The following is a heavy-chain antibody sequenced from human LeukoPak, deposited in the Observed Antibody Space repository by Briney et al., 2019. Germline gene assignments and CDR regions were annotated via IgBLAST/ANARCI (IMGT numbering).Heavy chain of an antibody. CDR1: GDSFTNYA. CDR3: ARWDAHYHEGDNWFDP. D-gene: IGHD3-22*01. J-gene: IGHJ5*02. CDR2: IVPGFDTT. V-gene: IGHV1-69*13. Sequence: EASVKVSCKASGDSFTNYAIVWVRQAPGQGLEWMGGIVPGFDTTDYAQRFQGRLIISADESTTTAYMELSSLTSEDTAMYYCARWDAHYHEGDNWFDPWGQGTLVTVSS.